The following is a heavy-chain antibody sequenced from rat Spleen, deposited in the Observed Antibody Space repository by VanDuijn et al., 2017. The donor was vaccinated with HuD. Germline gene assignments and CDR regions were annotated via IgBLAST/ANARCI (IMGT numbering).Heavy chain of an antibody. CDR3: ARYGAGYNLFDY. J-gene: IGHJ2*01. Sequence: EVQLQESGPGLVKPSQSLSLTCSVTGHSITSNYWGWIRKFPGNKMEWMGYIGYSGRTSYNPSLKSRISITRDTSKNQFFLQLNSVTTEDTATYYWARYGAGYNLFDYWGQGVMVTVSS. D-gene: IGHD1-4*01. V-gene: IGHV3-1*01. CDR1: GHSITSNY. CDR2: IGYSGRT.